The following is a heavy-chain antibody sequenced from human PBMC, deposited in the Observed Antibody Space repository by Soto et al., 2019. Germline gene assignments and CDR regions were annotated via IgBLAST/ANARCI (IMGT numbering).Heavy chain of an antibody. Sequence: PGGSLRLSCAASGFTFSSSWMSWVRQAPGKGLEWVANIEEDGGQKYYVDSVKGRFTISRDNAKNSLYLQMNSLRAEDTAVYYCARDLAPAILTPHWGQGTLVTVSS. CDR2: IEEDGGQK. CDR3: ARDLAPAILTPH. V-gene: IGHV3-7*03. J-gene: IGHJ4*02. CDR1: GFTFSSSW. D-gene: IGHD3-9*01.